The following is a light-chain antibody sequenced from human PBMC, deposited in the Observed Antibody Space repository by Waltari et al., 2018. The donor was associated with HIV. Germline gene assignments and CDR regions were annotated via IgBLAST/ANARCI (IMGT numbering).Light chain of an antibody. Sequence: MTQSPSTLSASVGDKVTITCRASQIIHNWLAWYQQKPGKPPKLLIYKTSYLESGVPSRFSGSGSGADFTLTIDGLQPDDFATYYCQQYNSHSYTFGQGTKVDVK. CDR1: QIIHNW. CDR3: QQYNSHSYT. V-gene: IGKV1-5*03. CDR2: KTS. J-gene: IGKJ2*01.